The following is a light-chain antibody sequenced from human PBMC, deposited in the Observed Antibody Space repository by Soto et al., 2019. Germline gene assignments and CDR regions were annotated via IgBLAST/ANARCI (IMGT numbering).Light chain of an antibody. CDR1: QSISRY. Sequence: DIKMTQSPSSLSTSVGDRVNTTCRASQSISRYLNWYQQKPGKAPKLLIYAASSLQTGVPSRFSGSGSGTDFTLTISNLQPEDFATYYCQQNYNTLITFGQGTRLEIK. CDR3: QQNYNTLIT. J-gene: IGKJ5*01. V-gene: IGKV1-39*01. CDR2: AAS.